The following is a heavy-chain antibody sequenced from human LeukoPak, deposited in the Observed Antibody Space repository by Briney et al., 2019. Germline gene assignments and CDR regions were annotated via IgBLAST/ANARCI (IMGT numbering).Heavy chain of an antibody. V-gene: IGHV3-7*01. CDR2: IKQDGSET. J-gene: IGHJ4*02. D-gene: IGHD3-3*01. Sequence: PGGSLRLSCAASGFTFSNYWMSWVRRAPGKGLEWVANIKQDGSETYYVDSVRGRFTISRDNAKNSLYLQMNSLRADDTAIYYCARDFWGAHRVHFYDYWGQGAIVIVSS. CDR1: GFTFSNYW. CDR3: ARDFWGAHRVHFYDY.